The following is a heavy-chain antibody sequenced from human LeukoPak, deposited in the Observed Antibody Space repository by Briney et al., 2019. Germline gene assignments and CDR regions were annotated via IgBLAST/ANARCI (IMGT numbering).Heavy chain of an antibody. CDR3: TRGMEGDAFDI. J-gene: IGHJ3*02. V-gene: IGHV4-61*02. D-gene: IGHD2-8*01. CDR2: IYTSGST. Sequence: SETLSLTCTVSGGSISSGSYYWSWIRQPAGKGLEWIGRIYTSGSTNYNPSLKSRVTISVDTSKNQFPLKLSSVTAADTAVYYCTRGMEGDAFDIWGQGTMVTVSS. CDR1: GGSISSGSYY.